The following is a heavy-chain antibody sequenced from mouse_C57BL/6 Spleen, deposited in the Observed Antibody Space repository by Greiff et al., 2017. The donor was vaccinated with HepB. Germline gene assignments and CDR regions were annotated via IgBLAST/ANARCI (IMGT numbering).Heavy chain of an antibody. J-gene: IGHJ2*01. Sequence: QVQLQQSGAELVRPGTSVKVSCKASGYAFTNYLIEWVKQRPGQGLEWIGVINPGSGGTNYNEKFKGKATLTADKSSSTAYMQLSSLTSEDSAVYFCAREGLASYYFDYWGQGTTLTVSS. V-gene: IGHV1-54*01. CDR2: INPGSGGT. D-gene: IGHD3-3*01. CDR1: GYAFTNYL. CDR3: AREGLASYYFDY.